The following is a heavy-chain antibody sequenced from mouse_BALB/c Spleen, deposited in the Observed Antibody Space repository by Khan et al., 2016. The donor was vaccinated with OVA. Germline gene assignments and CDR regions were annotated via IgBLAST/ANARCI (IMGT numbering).Heavy chain of an antibody. CDR1: GYSFTIYG. Sequence: QIQLVQSGPELKKPGETVKISCKASGYSFTIYGMNWVRQAPGKGLKWMGWINTYTGETTYADDFKGRSTFSVETSASTAFLQINNLTYEDTATYFCARVGYNGTMDYWGQGTSVTVSS. J-gene: IGHJ4*01. CDR2: INTYTGET. D-gene: IGHD2-2*01. V-gene: IGHV9-3-1*01. CDR3: ARVGYNGTMDY.